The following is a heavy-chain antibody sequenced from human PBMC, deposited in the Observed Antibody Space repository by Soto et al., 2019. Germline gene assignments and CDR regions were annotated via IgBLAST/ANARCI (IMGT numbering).Heavy chain of an antibody. Sequence: GGSLRLSCAASGFTFSSYAMSWVRQAPGKGLEWVSAISGSGGSTYYADSVKGRFTISRDNSKNTLYLQMNSLRAEDTAVYYCAKDRRVVVPAAMEKYFDYWGQGTLVTVSS. CDR1: GFTFSSYA. J-gene: IGHJ4*02. CDR2: ISGSGGST. CDR3: AKDRRVVVPAAMEKYFDY. D-gene: IGHD2-2*01. V-gene: IGHV3-23*01.